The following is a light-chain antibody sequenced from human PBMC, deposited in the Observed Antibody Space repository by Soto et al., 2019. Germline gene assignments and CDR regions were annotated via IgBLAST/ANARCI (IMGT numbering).Light chain of an antibody. CDR3: QQSNHWPGT. J-gene: IGKJ1*01. Sequence: EIVWTQCPGTLSLSPGEGATLSCRASQSVITNLPWYQQKPGQAPRLLIYGASTRATGIPARFSGSGSGPESTLTISSLQSADFAVHSCQQSNHWPGTFRQGTKVDIK. CDR1: QSVITN. V-gene: IGKV3-15*01. CDR2: GAS.